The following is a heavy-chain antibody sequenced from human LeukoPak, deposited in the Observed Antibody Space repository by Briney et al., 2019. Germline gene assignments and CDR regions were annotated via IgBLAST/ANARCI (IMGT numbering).Heavy chain of an antibody. CDR2: ISGSGGST. V-gene: IGHV3-23*01. CDR1: GFTFSSYA. J-gene: IGHJ3*02. D-gene: IGHD3-3*01. CDR3: AKWGSSVYYDFWSGYPNDAFDI. Sequence: GGSLRLSCAASGFTFSSYAMSWVRQAPGKGLEWVSAISGSGGSTYYADSVKGRFTISRDNPKNTLYLQMNSLRAEDTAVYYCAKWGSSVYYDFWSGYPNDAFDIWGQGTMVTVSS.